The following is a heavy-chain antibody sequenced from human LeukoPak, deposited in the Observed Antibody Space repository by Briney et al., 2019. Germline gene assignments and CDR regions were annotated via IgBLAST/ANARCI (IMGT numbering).Heavy chain of an antibody. CDR2: IGYDGSNK. V-gene: IGHV3-33*01. D-gene: IGHD3-22*01. Sequence: PGRSLRLSCAASGFTFSSYGMHGVRQAPGKGLEWVAVIGYDGSNKYYADSVKGRFTISRDNSKNTLYLQMNSLRAEDTAVYYCASDSSGLNWFDPWGQGTLVTVSS. CDR3: ASDSSGLNWFDP. CDR1: GFTFSSYG. J-gene: IGHJ5*02.